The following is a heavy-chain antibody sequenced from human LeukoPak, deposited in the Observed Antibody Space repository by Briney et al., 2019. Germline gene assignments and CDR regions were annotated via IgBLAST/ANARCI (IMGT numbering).Heavy chain of an antibody. CDR2: INPNSGGT. CDR3: ARGGNNQSKYRNWFDP. CDR1: GYTFTGYY. Sequence: ASVKVSCKASGYTFTGYYMHWVRQAPGQGLEWMGWINPNSGGTNYAQKFQGRVTMTRDTSISTAYMELSRLRSDDTAVYYCARGGNNQSKYRNWFDPWGQGTLVTVSS. D-gene: IGHD1-14*01. J-gene: IGHJ5*02. V-gene: IGHV1-2*02.